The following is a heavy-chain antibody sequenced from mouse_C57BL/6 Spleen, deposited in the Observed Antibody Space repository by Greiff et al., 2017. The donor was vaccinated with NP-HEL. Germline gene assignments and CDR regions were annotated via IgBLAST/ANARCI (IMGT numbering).Heavy chain of an antibody. CDR1: GYAFSSSW. D-gene: IGHD1-1*01. V-gene: IGHV1-82*01. Sequence: VQLQESGPELVKPGASVKISCKASGYAFSSSWMNWVKQRPGKGLEWIGRIYPGDGDTNYNGKFKGKATLTADKSSSTAYMQLSSLTSEDSAVYFCARYYYGTPFDYWGQGTTLTVSS. J-gene: IGHJ2*01. CDR3: ARYYYGTPFDY. CDR2: IYPGDGDT.